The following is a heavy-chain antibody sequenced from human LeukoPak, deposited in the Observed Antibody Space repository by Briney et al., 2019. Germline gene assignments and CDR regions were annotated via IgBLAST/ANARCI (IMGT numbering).Heavy chain of an antibody. CDR1: GFMFSNYV. CDR3: ARALGHSRGWFFDS. J-gene: IGHJ4*02. Sequence: PGGSLRLSCAASGFMFSNYVMHWVRQAPGKGLEWVAVIAHDSSQKYYADSVKGRFTISRDNSKNTLYLQMNSLRVEDMAVYYCARALGHSRGWFFDSWGQGTLITVPS. D-gene: IGHD6-19*01. CDR2: IAHDSSQK. V-gene: IGHV3-30*04.